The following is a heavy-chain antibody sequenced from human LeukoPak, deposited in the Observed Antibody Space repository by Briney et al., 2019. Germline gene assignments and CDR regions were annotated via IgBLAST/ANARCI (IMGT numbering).Heavy chain of an antibody. V-gene: IGHV4-34*01. J-gene: IGHJ5*02. CDR3: ARGGWDIVVVPAAKGWFDP. Sequence: SETLSLTCAVYGGSLSGYYWGWLRQPPGKGREWMGEINHSGSTNYNPSLKSRVTISVDTSKNQFSLKLSSVTAADTAVYYCARGGWDIVVVPAAKGWFDPWGQGTLVTVSS. CDR2: INHSGST. D-gene: IGHD2-2*01. CDR1: GGSLSGYY.